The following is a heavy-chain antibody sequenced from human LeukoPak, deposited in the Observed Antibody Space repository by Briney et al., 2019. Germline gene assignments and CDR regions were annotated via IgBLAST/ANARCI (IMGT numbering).Heavy chain of an antibody. D-gene: IGHD3-22*01. CDR2: INPNSGGT. Sequence: ASVTVSCKASVYTFTVYYMHWVRQAPGQGLEWMGWINPNSGGTNYAQKFQGRVTMTRDTSISTAYMELSRLRSDDTAVYYCAREYTMIVVVSGYFDYWGQGTLVTVSS. J-gene: IGHJ4*02. V-gene: IGHV1-2*02. CDR1: VYTFTVYY. CDR3: AREYTMIVVVSGYFDY.